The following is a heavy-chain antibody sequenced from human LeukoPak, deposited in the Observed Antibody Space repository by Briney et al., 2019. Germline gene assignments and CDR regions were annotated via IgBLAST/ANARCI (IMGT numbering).Heavy chain of an antibody. Sequence: GGSLRLSCAASGFTFSSYAMSWVRQAPGKGLEWVSVISGSGGSTSYADSVKGRFTISRDNSKSTLSLQMNSLRAEDTAVYYCAIVIAVAGPATFYWGQGTLATVSS. CDR3: AIVIAVAGPATFY. CDR1: GFTFSSYA. CDR2: ISGSGGST. V-gene: IGHV3-23*01. J-gene: IGHJ4*02. D-gene: IGHD6-19*01.